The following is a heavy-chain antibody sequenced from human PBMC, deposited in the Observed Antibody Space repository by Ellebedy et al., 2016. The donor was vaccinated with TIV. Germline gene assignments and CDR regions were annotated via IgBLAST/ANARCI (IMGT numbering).Heavy chain of an antibody. CDR3: ASIYYDSKAFDY. CDR1: GGSISSYY. D-gene: IGHD3-22*01. J-gene: IGHJ4*02. CDR2: IYYSGST. Sequence: MPSETLSLTCTVSGGSISSYYWSWIRQPPGKGLEWIGYIYYSGSTNYNPSLKSRVTISVDTSKNQFSLKLSSVTAADTAVYYCASIYYDSKAFDYWGQGTLVTVSS. V-gene: IGHV4-59*01.